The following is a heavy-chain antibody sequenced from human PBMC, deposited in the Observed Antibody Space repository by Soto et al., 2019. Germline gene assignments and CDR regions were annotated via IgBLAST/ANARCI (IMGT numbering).Heavy chain of an antibody. CDR3: ARGGRTDWRYFDS. V-gene: IGHV3-33*01. CDR2: IWYDGSNK. CDR1: GFTFSSYG. Sequence: VGSLRLSCAASGFTFSSYGMHWVRQAPGKGLEWVAVIWYDGSNKYYADSVKGRFTISRGGSENSVYLLMNSLKTEDTAVYYCARGGRTDWRYFDSWGQGTLVNVSS. J-gene: IGHJ4*02. D-gene: IGHD1-1*01.